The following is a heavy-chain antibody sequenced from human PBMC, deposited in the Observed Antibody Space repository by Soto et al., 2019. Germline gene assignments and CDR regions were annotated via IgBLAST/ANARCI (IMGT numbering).Heavy chain of an antibody. J-gene: IGHJ4*02. V-gene: IGHV1-18*04. CDR2: ISGYNGNT. Sequence: ASVKVSCKASGYTFTSYGISWVRQAPGQGLEWMGWISGYNGNTKYGQKVQGRVTMTTDTSTSTAYMELRSLRSDDTAGYFCARAQYDSGSYEYFSHWGQRXLVTVCS. D-gene: IGHD1-26*01. CDR3: ARAQYDSGSYEYFSH. CDR1: GYTFTSYG.